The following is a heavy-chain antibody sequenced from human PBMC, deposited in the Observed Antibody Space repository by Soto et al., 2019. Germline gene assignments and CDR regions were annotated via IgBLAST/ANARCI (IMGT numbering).Heavy chain of an antibody. CDR1: GFACGDHD. CDR2: ISTSGSPA. V-gene: IGHV3-11*01. Sequence: VVSMRLSCTVAGFACGDHDVTWIRQAPGKGLEWLSYISTSGSPAYYADSVKGRFTISTDNAKKSLYLQMDSLRAEDTGVYYRATGGIYYEAWGQGTLVTVSS. J-gene: IGHJ5*02. CDR3: ATGGIYYEA. D-gene: IGHD1-26*01.